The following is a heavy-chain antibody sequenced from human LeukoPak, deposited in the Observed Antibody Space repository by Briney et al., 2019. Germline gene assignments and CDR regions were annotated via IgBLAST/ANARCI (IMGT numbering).Heavy chain of an antibody. V-gene: IGHV3-23*01. J-gene: IGHJ3*01. D-gene: IGHD2-2*02. CDR2: ISGSGGST. CDR3: AKPQYTTDAFDV. CDR1: GFTFSSYA. Sequence: GGSLRLSCAASGFTFSSYAVSWVRQAPGKGLEWVAGISGSGGSTYYADSVKGRFTISRDNSKNTLYVQMNSLRAEDTAVHYCAKPQYTTDAFDVWGQGTMVTVSS.